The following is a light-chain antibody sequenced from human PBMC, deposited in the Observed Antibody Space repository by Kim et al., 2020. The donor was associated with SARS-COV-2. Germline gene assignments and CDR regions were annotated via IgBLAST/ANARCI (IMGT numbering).Light chain of an antibody. J-gene: IGLJ3*02. CDR1: SSNIGAGYD. Sequence: QSVLTQPPSVSGAPGQRVTISCTGGSSNIGAGYDVSWYQQLPGTAPKLLIYGNNNRPSGVPDRFSGSKSGTSASLAITGLQAEDEADYYCQSYDSSLSGWVFGGGTQLTVL. V-gene: IGLV1-40*01. CDR2: GNN. CDR3: QSYDSSLSGWV.